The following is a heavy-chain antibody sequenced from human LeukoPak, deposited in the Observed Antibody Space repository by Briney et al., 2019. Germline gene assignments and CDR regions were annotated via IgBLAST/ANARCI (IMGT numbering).Heavy chain of an antibody. J-gene: IGHJ4*02. V-gene: IGHV1-69*05. Sequence: ASVKVSCKASGGTFSSYAISWVRQAPGQGLEWMGGIIPIFGTANYAQKFQGRVTNTTDEFTSTAYMELSSLRSEDTAVYYCARSYYDSSGYYYFAPDYWGQGTLVTVSS. CDR2: IIPIFGTA. CDR3: ARSYYDSSGYYYFAPDY. CDR1: GGTFSSYA. D-gene: IGHD3-22*01.